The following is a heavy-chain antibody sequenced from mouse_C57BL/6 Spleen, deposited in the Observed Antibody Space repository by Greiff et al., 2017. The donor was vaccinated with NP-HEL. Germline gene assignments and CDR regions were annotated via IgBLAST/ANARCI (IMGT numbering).Heavy chain of an antibody. V-gene: IGHV1-50*01. CDR3: ARFITTVVATSFDY. CDR2: IDPSDSYT. Sequence: VQLQQPGAELVKPGASVKLSCKASGYTFTSYWMQWVKQRPGQGLEWIGEIDPSDSYTNYNQKFKGKATLTVDTSSSTAYMQLSSLTSEDSAVYYCARFITTVVATSFDYWGQGTTLTVSS. D-gene: IGHD1-1*01. J-gene: IGHJ2*01. CDR1: GYTFTSYW.